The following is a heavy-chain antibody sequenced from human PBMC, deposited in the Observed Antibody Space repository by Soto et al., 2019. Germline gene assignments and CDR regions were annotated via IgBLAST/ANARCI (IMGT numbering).Heavy chain of an antibody. J-gene: IGHJ2*01. CDR3: ARGVIRYSYGSEYWYFDL. Sequence: QVQLVQSGAEVKKPGSSVKVSCKASGGTFSSYAISWVRQAPGQGLEWMGGIIPIFGTANYAQKFQGRVTITADESTSTAYMELSSLRSEDTAVYYCARGVIRYSYGSEYWYFDLWGRGTLVTVSS. V-gene: IGHV1-69*12. CDR1: GGTFSSYA. D-gene: IGHD5-18*01. CDR2: IIPIFGTA.